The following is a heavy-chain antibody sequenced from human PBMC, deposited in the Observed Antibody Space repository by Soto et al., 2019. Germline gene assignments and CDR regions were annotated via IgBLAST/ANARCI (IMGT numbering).Heavy chain of an antibody. CDR3: ARVLGGYSHKRPTYYFDY. Sequence: SETLSLTCTVSGGSISSGGYYWSWIRQHPGKGLEWIGYIYYSGSTYYNPSLKSRVTISVDTSKNQFSLKLSSVTTADTAVYYCARVLGGYSHKRPTYYFDYWGQGTLVTVSS. D-gene: IGHD5-18*01. CDR2: IYYSGST. CDR1: GGSISSGGYY. J-gene: IGHJ4*02. V-gene: IGHV4-31*03.